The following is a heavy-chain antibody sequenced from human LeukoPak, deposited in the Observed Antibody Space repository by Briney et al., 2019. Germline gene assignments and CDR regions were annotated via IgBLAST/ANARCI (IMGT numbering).Heavy chain of an antibody. V-gene: IGHV4-39*01. CDR1: GGSISSSSYY. Sequence: PSETLSLTCTVSGGSISSSSYYWGWIRQPPGKGLEWIGSIYYSGSTYYNPSLKSRVTISVDTSKNQFSLKLSSVTAADTAVYYCARGGYSSSRYWGQGTLVTVSS. D-gene: IGHD6-13*01. J-gene: IGHJ4*02. CDR3: ARGGYSSSRY. CDR2: IYYSGST.